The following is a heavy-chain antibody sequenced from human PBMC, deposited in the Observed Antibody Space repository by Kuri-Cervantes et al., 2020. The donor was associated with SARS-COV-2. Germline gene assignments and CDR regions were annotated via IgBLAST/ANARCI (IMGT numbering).Heavy chain of an antibody. V-gene: IGHV1-18*01. CDR1: GYTFSDHY. CDR3: ARAAPTTIFGVAEN. Sequence: ASVKVSCKASGYTFSDHYMYWVRQAPGQGLEWMGWISGYNGNTNYEQKLQGRVTLTTDTSTSTAYMELRSLRSDDTAVYYCARAAPTTIFGVAENWGQGTLVTVSS. D-gene: IGHD3-3*01. J-gene: IGHJ1*01. CDR2: ISGYNGNT.